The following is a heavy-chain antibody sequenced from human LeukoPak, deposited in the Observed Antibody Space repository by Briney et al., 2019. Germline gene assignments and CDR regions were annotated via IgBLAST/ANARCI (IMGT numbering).Heavy chain of an antibody. CDR1: GGSFSSYY. V-gene: IGHV4-59*08. D-gene: IGHD3-10*01. CDR2: IYYSGST. Sequence: PSETLSLTCTVSGGSFSSYYWSWLRQPPGKGLEWIGYIYYSGSTNYNPSLKSRVTISVDTSKNQSYLKLSSVTAADTAVYYCARYGGLLWFGSPPYYFDYWGQGTLVTVSS. CDR3: ARYGGLLWFGSPPYYFDY. J-gene: IGHJ4*02.